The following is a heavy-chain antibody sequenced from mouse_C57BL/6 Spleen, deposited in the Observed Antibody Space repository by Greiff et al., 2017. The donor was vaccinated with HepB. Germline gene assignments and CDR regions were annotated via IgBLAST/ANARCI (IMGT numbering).Heavy chain of an antibody. CDR2: INPGSGGT. CDR1: GYAFTNYL. J-gene: IGHJ2*01. CDR3: ARSGGY. V-gene: IGHV1-54*01. Sequence: VQLQQSGAELVRPGTSVKVSCKASGYAFTNYLIEWVKQRPGQGLEWIGVINPGSGGTNYNEKFKGKATLTADKSSSTAYMQLSRLTSEDSAVYFCARSGGYWGQGTTLTVSS.